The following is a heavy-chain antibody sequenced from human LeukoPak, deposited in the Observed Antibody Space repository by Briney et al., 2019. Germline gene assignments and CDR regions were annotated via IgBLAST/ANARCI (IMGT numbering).Heavy chain of an antibody. V-gene: IGHV3-11*03. CDR3: AKTEGSGLVYYFMDV. Sequence: GGSLRLSCAASGFTFTDSYMTWVRQAPGKGLEWLSYISGSGDDTNYADSVRGRFTISRDNAKNSLYLQMNSLRAEDTAIYYCAKTEGSGLVYYFMDVWGKGTTVTISS. J-gene: IGHJ6*03. D-gene: IGHD3-10*01. CDR1: GFTFTDSY. CDR2: ISGSGDDT.